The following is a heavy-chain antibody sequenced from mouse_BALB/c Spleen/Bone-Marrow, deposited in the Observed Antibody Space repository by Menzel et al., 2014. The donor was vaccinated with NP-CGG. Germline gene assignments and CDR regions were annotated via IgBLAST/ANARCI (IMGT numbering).Heavy chain of an antibody. Sequence: VQLQQSGPGLEKPGASVKISCKASGYSFTGYNMNWVKQTNGKSLEWIGNIDPYYDGTNYNQKFKGKATLTVDKSSSTAYIHLTSLTSEDSAVYFCARGMITTSYWYFDVWGAGTTVTVSS. CDR2: IDPYYDGT. J-gene: IGHJ1*01. CDR3: ARGMITTSYWYFDV. V-gene: IGHV1S135*01. D-gene: IGHD2-1*01. CDR1: GYSFTGYN.